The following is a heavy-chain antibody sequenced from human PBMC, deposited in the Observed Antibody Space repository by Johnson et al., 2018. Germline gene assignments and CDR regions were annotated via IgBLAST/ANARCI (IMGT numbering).Heavy chain of an antibody. CDR3: ARVSSGGAFDI. J-gene: IGHJ3*02. CDR2: ISYDGSDK. Sequence: QVQLVQSGGGLVQPGGSLRLSCAASGFTFSSYGMHWVRQAPGKGLEWVAVISYDGSDKYCADAVKGRFTISRDNCKNTLYLQMNSLRPEDTAVYYCARVSSGGAFDIWGQGTMVTVSS. CDR1: GFTFSSYG. D-gene: IGHD6-19*01. V-gene: IGHV3-30*03.